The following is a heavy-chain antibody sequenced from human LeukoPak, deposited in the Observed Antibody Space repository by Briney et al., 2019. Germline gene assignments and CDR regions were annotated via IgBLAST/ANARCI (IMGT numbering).Heavy chain of an antibody. V-gene: IGHV4-39*07. CDR2: IFYSGTT. J-gene: IGHJ3*02. CDR1: GGSISSGSYY. CDR3: VRDVMDVLTEAFAAFDI. Sequence: SETLSLTCTVSGGSISSGSYYWDWIRQPPGKALEWIGSIFYSGTTYYNPSLRSRVTISVDTSKNQFSLKLSSVTAADTAVYYCVRDVMDVLTEAFAAFDIWGHGTMVTVSS. D-gene: IGHD3-9*01.